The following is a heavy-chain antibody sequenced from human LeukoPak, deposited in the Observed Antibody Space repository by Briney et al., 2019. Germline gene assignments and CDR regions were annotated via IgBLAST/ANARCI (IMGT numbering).Heavy chain of an antibody. Sequence: GGSLRLSCAASGFTLNRYEMNWVRQAPGKGLKWVSSISSSGTYIYYADSVKGRFTISRDNAKNTLYLQMKSLRADYRAVYYCARSQWFGDPTAEREAFDIWGQGTRVTVSS. CDR1: GFTLNRYE. CDR3: ARSQWFGDPTAEREAFDI. V-gene: IGHV3-21*01. D-gene: IGHD3-10*01. J-gene: IGHJ3*02. CDR2: ISSSGTYI.